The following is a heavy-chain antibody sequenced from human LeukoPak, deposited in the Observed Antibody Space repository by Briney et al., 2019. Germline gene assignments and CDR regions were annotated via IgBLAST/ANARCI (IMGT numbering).Heavy chain of an antibody. D-gene: IGHD2-2*01. CDR3: ATARTGYCSSTSCSP. Sequence: GGSLRLSCAASGFTFSSYSMNGVRQAPGKGLEGVSSISSISSYIYYADSVKGRFTISRDHAKNSLYLQMNSLRAEDTAVYYCATARTGYCSSTSCSPWGQGTLVTVSS. V-gene: IGHV3-21*01. CDR2: ISSISSYI. J-gene: IGHJ5*02. CDR1: GFTFSSYS.